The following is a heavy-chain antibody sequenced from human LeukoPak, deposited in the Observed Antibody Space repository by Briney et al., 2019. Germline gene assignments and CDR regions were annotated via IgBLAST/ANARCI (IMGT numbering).Heavy chain of an antibody. CDR3: ARDPATYNWNDVDYFDD. CDR2: IRAYNGNT. Sequence: ASVKVSSKASGYTFTSYGISWVRQAPGQGLEWMGWIRAYNGNTNYAQKLQGRVTMTTDTSTSTAYMELRSLRSDDTAVYYCARDPATYNWNDVDYFDDWGQGTLVTVSS. J-gene: IGHJ4*02. CDR1: GYTFTSYG. D-gene: IGHD1-1*01. V-gene: IGHV1-18*01.